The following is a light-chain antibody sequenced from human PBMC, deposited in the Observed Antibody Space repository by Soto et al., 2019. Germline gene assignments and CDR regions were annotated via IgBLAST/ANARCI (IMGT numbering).Light chain of an antibody. V-gene: IGLV2-8*01. J-gene: IGLJ1*01. CDR2: EVS. CDR1: SSDVGGYNY. CDR3: SSYAGSNNYV. Sequence: QSVLTQPPSPSGPPGQSVTISCTGTSSDVGGYNYVSWYQQHPGKAPKLMIYEVSKRPSGVPDRFSGSKSGNTASLTVSGLQAEDEADYYCSSYAGSNNYVFGTGTKVTVL.